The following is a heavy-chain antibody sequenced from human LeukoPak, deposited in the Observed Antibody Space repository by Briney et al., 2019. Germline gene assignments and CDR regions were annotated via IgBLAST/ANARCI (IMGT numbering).Heavy chain of an antibody. CDR3: TSRVRIAGATGRSYVDY. J-gene: IGHJ4*02. CDR1: GFTFSGSA. D-gene: IGHD1-26*01. Sequence: GGSLRLSCAASGFTFSGSAMHWVRQASGKGLEWVGRIRSKANSYATAYAASVKGRFTISRDDSKNTAYLQMNSLKTEDTAVYYCTSRVRIAGATGRSYVDYWGQGTLVTVSS. CDR2: IRSKANSYAT. V-gene: IGHV3-73*01.